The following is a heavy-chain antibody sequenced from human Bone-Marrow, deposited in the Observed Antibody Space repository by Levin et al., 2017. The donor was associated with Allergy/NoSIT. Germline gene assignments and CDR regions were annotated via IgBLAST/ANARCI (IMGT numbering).Heavy chain of an antibody. Sequence: GGSLRLSCVASGFTFRSFSMTWVRQAPGKGLEWVSSISRGSSYTYYADSVKGRFSISRDDANDSVYLQMNSLRAEDTAMYYCGRDREEREWAILGWLDPWGQGTQVTVSS. CDR3: GRDREEREWAILGWLDP. J-gene: IGHJ5*02. CDR2: ISRGSSYT. D-gene: IGHD1-26*01. V-gene: IGHV3-21*01. CDR1: GFTFRSFS.